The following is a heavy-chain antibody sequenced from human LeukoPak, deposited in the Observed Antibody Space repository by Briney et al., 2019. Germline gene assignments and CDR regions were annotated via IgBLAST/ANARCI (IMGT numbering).Heavy chain of an antibody. CDR2: IYPGDSDT. CDR3: ARRSGVDVRHSLVYYSYGMDV. V-gene: IGHV5-51*01. J-gene: IGHJ6*02. D-gene: IGHD3-3*01. Sequence: GESLKISCKGSGYSFTSYWIGWVRQMPGKGLEWMGIIYPGDSDTRYSPSFQGQVTISADKSISTAYLQWSSLKASDTAMYYCARRSGVDVRHSLVYYSYGMDVWGQGTTVTVSS. CDR1: GYSFTSYW.